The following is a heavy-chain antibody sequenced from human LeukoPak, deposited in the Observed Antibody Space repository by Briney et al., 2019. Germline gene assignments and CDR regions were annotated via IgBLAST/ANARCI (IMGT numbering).Heavy chain of an antibody. CDR3: AARDGGDYPYFDY. V-gene: IGHV3-66*01. CDR1: GFTVDRKH. J-gene: IGHJ4*02. D-gene: IGHD4-17*01. CDR2: IYTGGNT. Sequence: PGGSLRLSCAASGFTVDRKHMTWVRQAPGKGLQWISFIYTGGNTYYSDSVKGRFTVSRDTSKNTLYLQMDSLRDEDTGDYRRAARDGGDYPYFDYWGPGTLVTVSS.